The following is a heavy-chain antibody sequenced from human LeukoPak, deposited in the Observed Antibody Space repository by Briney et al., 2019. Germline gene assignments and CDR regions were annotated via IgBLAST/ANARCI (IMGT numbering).Heavy chain of an antibody. CDR2: IYYSGST. CDR1: GGSISSSSYY. J-gene: IGHJ6*02. CDR3: ARLKPPGNDFWSGYLSWDV. V-gene: IGHV4-39*01. D-gene: IGHD3-3*01. Sequence: KPSETLSLTCTVSGGSISSSSYYWGWIRQPPGKGLEWIGSIYYSGSTYYNPSLKSRVTISVDTSKNQFSLKLSSVTAADTAVYYCARLKPPGNDFWSGYLSWDVWGQGTTVTVSS.